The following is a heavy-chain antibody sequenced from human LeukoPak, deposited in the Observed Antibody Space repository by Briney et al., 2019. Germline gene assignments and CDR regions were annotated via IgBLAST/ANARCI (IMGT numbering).Heavy chain of an antibody. CDR2: INHSGST. V-gene: IGHV4-34*01. J-gene: IGHJ3*02. CDR1: GFTFSSYA. D-gene: IGHD3-9*01. CDR3: ARVLRYFDWLLPYDAFDI. Sequence: PGGSLRLSCAASGFTFSSYAMSWVRQPPGKGLEWIGEINHSGSTNYNPSLKSRVTISVDTSKNQFSLKLSSVTAADTAVYYCARVLRYFDWLLPYDAFDIWGQGTMVTVSS.